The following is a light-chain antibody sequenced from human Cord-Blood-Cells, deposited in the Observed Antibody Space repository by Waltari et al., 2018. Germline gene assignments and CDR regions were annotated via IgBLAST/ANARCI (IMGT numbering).Light chain of an antibody. J-gene: IGLJ3*02. CDR1: SSDVGGYNY. Sequence: QSALTQPASVSGSPGQSITISCTGTSSDVGGYNYVSWYQQHPGKAPKLMIYDVSKRPSVLSSRFSGSKSGNTASLTISGLQAEDEADYYCSSYTSSSTWVFGGGTKLTVL. CDR3: SSYTSSSTWV. V-gene: IGLV2-14*01. CDR2: DVS.